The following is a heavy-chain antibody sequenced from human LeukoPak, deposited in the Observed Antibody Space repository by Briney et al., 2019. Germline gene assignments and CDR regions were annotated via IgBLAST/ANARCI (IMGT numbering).Heavy chain of an antibody. D-gene: IGHD2-2*02. CDR3: ARVDCSSSSCHTPHYFYGMDA. J-gene: IGHJ6*02. Sequence: GGSLRLSCAASGFTFSDYYMSWIRQAPGKGLEWVSYISSSGNTIYYADSVKGRFTISRDNAKNSLYLQINSLRAEDAAVYYCARVDCSSSSCHTPHYFYGMDAWGQGTTVTVPS. CDR1: GFTFSDYY. V-gene: IGHV3-11*01. CDR2: ISSSGNTI.